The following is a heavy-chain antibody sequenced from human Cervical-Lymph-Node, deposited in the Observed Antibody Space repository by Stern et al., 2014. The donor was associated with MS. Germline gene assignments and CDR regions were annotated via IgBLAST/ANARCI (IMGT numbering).Heavy chain of an antibody. CDR2: IYYSGTT. CDR1: GGSISSSNYC. D-gene: IGHD2/OR15-2a*01. CDR3: ARTFYYESNWFDP. Sequence: QLQLQESGPGLVRPSETLSLTCTVSGGSISSSNYCWGWIRQPPGKGLEWIGTIYYSGTTYYNPSLKSRVTLSVDTSKNQFSLKLSSVTAADTAVYYCARTFYYESNWFDPWGQGTLVTVSS. J-gene: IGHJ5*02. V-gene: IGHV4-39*01.